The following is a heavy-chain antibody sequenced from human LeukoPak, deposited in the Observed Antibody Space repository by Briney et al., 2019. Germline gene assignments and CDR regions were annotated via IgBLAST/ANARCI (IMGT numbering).Heavy chain of an antibody. V-gene: IGHV3-23*01. CDR2: ISGSGGST. Sequence: GGSLRLSCAASGFTFSSYAMSWVRQAPGKGLEWVSAISGSGGSTYYADSVKGRFTISRDNSKNTLYLQMNSLRAEDTAVYYCQARDYDFWSGYYSLDYWGQGTLVTVSS. D-gene: IGHD3-3*01. CDR3: QARDYDFWSGYYSLDY. CDR1: GFTFSSYA. J-gene: IGHJ4*02.